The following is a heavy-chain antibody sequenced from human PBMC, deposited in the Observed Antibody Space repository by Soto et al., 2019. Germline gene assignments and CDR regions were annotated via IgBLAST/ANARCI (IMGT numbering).Heavy chain of an antibody. D-gene: IGHD5-18*01. CDR1: GYTFTSSY. J-gene: IGHJ4*02. CDR2: INPSGGST. CDR3: ARGGYNYGYGDY. V-gene: IGHV1-46*01. Sequence: QVQLVQSGAEVKKPGASVKVSCKASGYTFTSSYMHWVRQAPGQGLEWMGIINPSGGSTSYAQKFQGRVTMTRDTSTSTVYMELGSLRSEDTAVYYCARGGYNYGYGDYWGQGTLVTVSS.